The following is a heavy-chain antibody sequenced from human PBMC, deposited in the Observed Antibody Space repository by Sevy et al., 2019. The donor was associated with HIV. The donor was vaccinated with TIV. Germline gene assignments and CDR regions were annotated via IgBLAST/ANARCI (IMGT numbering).Heavy chain of an antibody. CDR1: RFTFPIYS. D-gene: IGHD2-8*01. CDR3: ARVAVEYCTNDCYHRFDH. J-gene: IGHJ4*02. CDR2: ISYDGNNR. Sequence: GGSLRLSCVASRFTFPIYSVVWVRRAPGKGLEWLTLISYDGNNRYYADSVKGRFTISRDNSNNILYLQMTSLRVEDTALYFCARVAVEYCTNDCYHRFDHWGLGTLVTVSS. V-gene: IGHV3-30*04.